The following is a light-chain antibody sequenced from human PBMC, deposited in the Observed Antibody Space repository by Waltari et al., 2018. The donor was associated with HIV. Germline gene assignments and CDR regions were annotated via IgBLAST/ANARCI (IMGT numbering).Light chain of an antibody. CDR3: SSFSSGPSLYI. V-gene: IGLV2-14*03. CDR1: SLAIVLANY. J-gene: IGLJ1*01. Sequence: SALIQPASVSGFPGPSITISFSGSSLAIVLANYFPRYQQFSGKAPKPIIYDVHKRPSGVSDRFSGSKSGNTASLTISGLQTDDEAGYFCSSFSSGPSLYIFGGGTQVSVL. CDR2: DVH.